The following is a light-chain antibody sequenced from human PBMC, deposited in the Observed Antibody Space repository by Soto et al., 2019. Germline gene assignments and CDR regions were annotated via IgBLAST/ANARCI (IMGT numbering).Light chain of an antibody. CDR2: AAS. CDR1: EDISTW. V-gene: IGKV1-12*01. J-gene: IGKJ3*01. CDR3: QQSYSTPGIT. Sequence: DIQMTQSPSSVSASVGDRVTITCRSSEDISTWLAWYQQKPGKAPKLLIYAASSLQSGVPSRFSGSGSGTDFTLTISSLQPEDFATYYCQQSYSTPGITFGPGTKVDIK.